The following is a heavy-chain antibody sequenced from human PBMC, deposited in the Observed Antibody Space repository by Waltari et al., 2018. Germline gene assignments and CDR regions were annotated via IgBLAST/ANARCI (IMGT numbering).Heavy chain of an antibody. D-gene: IGHD3-16*01. CDR1: GYSISSGYY. Sequence: QVQLQESGPGLVKPSETLSLTCAVSGYSISSGYYWGWIQQPPGKGLEWIGSIYHSGSTYYNPSLKSRVTISVDTSKNQFSLKLSSVTAADTAVYYCARDDMITFGGVIPNWFDPWGQGTLVTVSS. CDR3: ARDDMITFGGVIPNWFDP. J-gene: IGHJ5*02. V-gene: IGHV4-38-2*02. CDR2: IYHSGST.